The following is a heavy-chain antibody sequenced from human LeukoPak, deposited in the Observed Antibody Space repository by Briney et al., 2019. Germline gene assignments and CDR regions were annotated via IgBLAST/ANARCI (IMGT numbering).Heavy chain of an antibody. V-gene: IGHV1-69*06. Sequence: TVKVSCKASGGTFSSYAISWVRQAPGQGLEWMGGIIPIFGTANYAQKFQGRVTITADKSTSTAYMELSSLRSEDTAVYYCARQRMDTAMVSYYYYGMDVWGKGTTVTVSS. D-gene: IGHD5-18*01. CDR2: IIPIFGTA. CDR1: GGTFSSYA. CDR3: ARQRMDTAMVSYYYYGMDV. J-gene: IGHJ6*04.